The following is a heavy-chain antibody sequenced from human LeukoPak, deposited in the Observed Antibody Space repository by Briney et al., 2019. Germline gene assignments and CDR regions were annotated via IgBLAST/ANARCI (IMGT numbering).Heavy chain of an antibody. V-gene: IGHV3-30*03. CDR1: GFTFSSYG. CDR3: ARAAAAYYFDY. Sequence: VRSLRLSCAASGFTFSSYGMHWVRQAPGKGLEWVAVISYDGTTKYYGDSVKGRFTISRDNSKNTLYLQMNSLRAEDTAVYYCARAAAAYYFDYWGQGTLVTVSS. D-gene: IGHD6-13*01. CDR2: ISYDGTTK. J-gene: IGHJ4*02.